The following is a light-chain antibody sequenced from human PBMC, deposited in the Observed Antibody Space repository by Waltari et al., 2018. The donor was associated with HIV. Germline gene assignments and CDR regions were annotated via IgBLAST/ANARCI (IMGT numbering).Light chain of an antibody. Sequence: EIVLTQSPATLSLSPGERATLSCRASQSISTYLAWYQQKPGQAPRLLIYGASSRATGIPARFSGSGSGTDFTLTISSLAPGDFGVFYCQQRSSWPITFGQGTRLEIK. CDR3: QQRSSWPIT. V-gene: IGKV3-11*01. CDR2: GAS. J-gene: IGKJ5*01. CDR1: QSISTY.